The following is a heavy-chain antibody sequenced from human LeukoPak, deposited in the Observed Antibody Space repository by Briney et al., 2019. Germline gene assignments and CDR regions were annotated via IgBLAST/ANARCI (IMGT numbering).Heavy chain of an antibody. CDR1: GFTFSTYA. Sequence: PGGSLRLSCVASGFTFSTYALTWLRQAPGKGLEWVSTLSSSATNTYYADSVTGRFTISRDSSKNTLYLQMISLSAEDTAIYFCAKGSMVGATMAAFDIWGQGTMVTVSS. D-gene: IGHD1-26*01. V-gene: IGHV3-23*01. CDR2: LSSSATNT. J-gene: IGHJ3*02. CDR3: AKGSMVGATMAAFDI.